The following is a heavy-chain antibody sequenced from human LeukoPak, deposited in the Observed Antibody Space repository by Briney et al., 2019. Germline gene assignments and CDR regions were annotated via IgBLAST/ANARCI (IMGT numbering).Heavy chain of an antibody. J-gene: IGHJ4*02. V-gene: IGHV3-7*03. CDR2: IKPDGRDR. D-gene: IGHD5-18*01. Sequence: GGSLRLSCAGSGYIFSDYWMSWVRQAPGKGLERVANIKPDGRDRYYVDSVKGRFTISRDNAKGSLYLQMNSLRAEDTALYYCAKDTRPLRGYSYGYFDYWGQGTLVTVSS. CDR3: AKDTRPLRGYSYGYFDY. CDR1: GYIFSDYW.